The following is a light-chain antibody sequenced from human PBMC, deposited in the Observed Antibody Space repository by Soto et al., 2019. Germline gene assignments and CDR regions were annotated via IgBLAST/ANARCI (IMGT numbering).Light chain of an antibody. V-gene: IGLV2-11*01. CDR3: CSYTSTYTLV. CDR1: SSDVGGYNY. CDR2: DVS. Sequence: QSALTQPRSVSGSPGQSVTISCTGTSSDVGGYNYVSWYQQHPGKAPKLMIYDVSKRPSGVPDRFSGSTSGNTSSLTISGLPAEDAASYYCCSYTSTYTLVFGGGTKLTVL. J-gene: IGLJ2*01.